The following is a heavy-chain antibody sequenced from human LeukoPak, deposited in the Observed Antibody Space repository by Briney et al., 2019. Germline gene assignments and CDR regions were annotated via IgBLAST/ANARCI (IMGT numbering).Heavy chain of an antibody. Sequence: PSETLSLTCTVSGYSISSGYYWGWIRQPPGKGLEWIGSIYHSGSTYYNPSLKSRVTISVDTSKNQFSLKLSSVTAADTAVYYCAREERVYYYYMDVWGKGTTVTVSS. J-gene: IGHJ6*03. V-gene: IGHV4-38-2*02. D-gene: IGHD5-24*01. CDR2: IYHSGST. CDR1: GYSISSGYY. CDR3: AREERVYYYYMDV.